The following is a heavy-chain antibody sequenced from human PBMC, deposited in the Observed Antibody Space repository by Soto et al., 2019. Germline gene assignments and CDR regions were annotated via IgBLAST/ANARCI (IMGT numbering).Heavy chain of an antibody. D-gene: IGHD5-18*01. CDR2: IYTSGST. CDR3: ALAPPHELDTAMVTFGGFVFNY. V-gene: IGHV4-4*07. CDR1: GGSISSYY. J-gene: IGHJ4*01. Sequence: PSETLSLTCTVSGGSISSYYWSWIRQPAGKGLEWIGRIYTSGSTNYNPSLKSRVTMSVDTSKNQFSLKLSSVTAADTAVYYCALAPPHELDTAMVTFGGFVFNYWGQRTLVTVSS.